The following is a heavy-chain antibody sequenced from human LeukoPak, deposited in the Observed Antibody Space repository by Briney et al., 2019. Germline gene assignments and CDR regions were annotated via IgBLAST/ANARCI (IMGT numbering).Heavy chain of an antibody. V-gene: IGHV3-9*01. Sequence: GGSLRLSCAASGFPFDDYAMHWVRQAPGKGLEWVSGISWNSGSIGYADSVEGRFTISRDNAKNSLYLQMNSLRAEDTALYYCAKGDGPLDYWGQGTLVTVSS. CDR3: AKGDGPLDY. D-gene: IGHD2-21*02. CDR2: ISWNSGSI. J-gene: IGHJ4*02. CDR1: GFPFDDYA.